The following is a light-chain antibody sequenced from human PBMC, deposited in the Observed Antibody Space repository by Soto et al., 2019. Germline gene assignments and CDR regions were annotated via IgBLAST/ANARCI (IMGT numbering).Light chain of an antibody. CDR3: QQYQNLWT. CDR2: GAS. CDR1: QSVRNN. V-gene: IGKV3-15*01. Sequence: EIVMTQSPATLSVSPGERATLSCRASQSVRNNLAWYQQKPGQAPRLLIYGASTRATGIPARFSGSGSGTEFTLTISSLYSEDFAVYYCQQYQNLWTFGQGTKVDIK. J-gene: IGKJ1*01.